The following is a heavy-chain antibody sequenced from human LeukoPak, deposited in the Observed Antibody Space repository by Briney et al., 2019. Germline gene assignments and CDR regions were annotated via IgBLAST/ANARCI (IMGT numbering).Heavy chain of an antibody. CDR1: GGSLSSYY. J-gene: IGHJ4*02. D-gene: IGHD1-26*01. CDR2: INHSGST. Sequence: SETLSLTCTVAGGSLSSYYWSWIRQPPGKGLEWIGEINHSGSTNYNPSLKSRVTISVDTSKNQFSLKLSSVTAADTAVYYCARAVSGSYYRWGQGTLVTVSS. CDR3: ARAVSGSYYR. V-gene: IGHV4-34*01.